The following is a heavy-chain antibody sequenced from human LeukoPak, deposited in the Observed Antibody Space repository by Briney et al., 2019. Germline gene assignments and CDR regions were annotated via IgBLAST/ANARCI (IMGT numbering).Heavy chain of an antibody. CDR3: ARDKVGATHYFDY. CDR1: GYTFTSYG. CDR2: MNPNSGNT. J-gene: IGHJ4*02. Sequence: GASVKVSCKASGYTFTSYGISWVRQAPGQGLEWMGWMNPNSGNTGYAQKFQGRVTITADESTSTAYMELSSLRSEDTAVYYCARDKVGATHYFDYWGQGTLVTVSS. D-gene: IGHD1-26*01. V-gene: IGHV1-8*03.